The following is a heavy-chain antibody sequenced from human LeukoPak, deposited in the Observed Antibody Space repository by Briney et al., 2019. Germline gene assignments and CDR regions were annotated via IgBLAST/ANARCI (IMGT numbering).Heavy chain of an antibody. J-gene: IGHJ5*02. Sequence: PSETLSLTCTVSGYSISSGYYWGWIRQPAGKGLEWIGLIYTSGSTNYNPSLKSRVTMSVDTSKNQFSLKLSSVTAADTAVYYCARDPEPSYSSSKNWFDPWGQGTLVTVSS. CDR3: ARDPEPSYSSSKNWFDP. V-gene: IGHV4-4*07. CDR2: IYTSGST. CDR1: GYSISSGYY. D-gene: IGHD6-13*01.